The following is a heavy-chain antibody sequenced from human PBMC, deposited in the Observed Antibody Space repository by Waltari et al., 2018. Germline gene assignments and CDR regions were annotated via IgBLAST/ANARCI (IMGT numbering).Heavy chain of an antibody. Sequence: QVQLQESGPGLVKPSQTLSLTCSVSGGSVNNGEFFWSWIRQPPGKGLEMIGYIYYSGGTYYNPSLKSRITMSVDTSKNQFSLNLRSVTAADTAVYYCARREGYNSLDYWGQGILVTVSS. CDR1: GGSVNNGEFF. V-gene: IGHV4-30-4*01. CDR3: ARREGYNSLDY. D-gene: IGHD1-1*01. J-gene: IGHJ4*02. CDR2: IYYSGGT.